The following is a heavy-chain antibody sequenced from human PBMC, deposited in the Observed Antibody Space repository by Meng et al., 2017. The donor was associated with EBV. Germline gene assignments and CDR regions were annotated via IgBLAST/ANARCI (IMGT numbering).Heavy chain of an antibody. Sequence: QGQLQEPGPGLVKPSETLSLTCIVSGVSVTSGAYHWGWIRQSPGKGLEWIGYIYDTGITIYNPSLKSRVTISLETSKNQFSLKVNSVTTADTAVYYCAKSRSSTPGVVDDWGQGTLVTVSS. CDR3: AKSRSSTPGVVDD. CDR2: IYDTGIT. CDR1: GVSVTSGAYH. V-gene: IGHV4-61*08. J-gene: IGHJ4*02. D-gene: IGHD3-3*01.